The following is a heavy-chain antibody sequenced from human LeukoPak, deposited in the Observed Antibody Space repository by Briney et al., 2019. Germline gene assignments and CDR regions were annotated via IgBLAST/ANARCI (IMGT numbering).Heavy chain of an antibody. J-gene: IGHJ4*02. CDR3: ATPPYSGGATDY. CDR2: INYSGGT. V-gene: IGHV4-39*07. Sequence: PSETLSLTCTVSGGSLSSSSYYWGWIRQPPGKGLKWIASINYSGGTYYNPSLKSRVTISVDTSRNQFSLKVNSVTAADTAVYYCATPPYSGGATDYWGQGSLVTVSS. CDR1: GGSLSSSSYY. D-gene: IGHD1-26*01.